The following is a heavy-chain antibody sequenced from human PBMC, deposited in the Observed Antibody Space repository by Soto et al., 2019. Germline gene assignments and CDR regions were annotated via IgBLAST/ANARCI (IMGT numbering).Heavy chain of an antibody. CDR2: ISGYNGDT. V-gene: IGHV1-18*01. CDR3: AKNGQPPYYYYVLAF. Sequence: ASVKVSCKASGYTFTRYGISWVRQAPGQGLEWMGWISGYNGDTNYAQKFQGRVSMTIDTSTTTAYMELRSLTSDDTAEYYCAKNGQPPYYYYVLAFCGQGSNVTGSS. J-gene: IGHJ6*02. D-gene: IGHD2-8*01. CDR1: GYTFTRYG.